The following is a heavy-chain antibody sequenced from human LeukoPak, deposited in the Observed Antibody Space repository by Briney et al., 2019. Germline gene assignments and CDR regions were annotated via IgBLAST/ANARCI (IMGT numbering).Heavy chain of an antibody. V-gene: IGHV4-61*02. Sequence: SETLSLTCTVSGGSISSGSYYWSWIRQPAGKGQEWIGRIYTSGSTNYNPSLKSRVTISVDTSKNQFSLKLSSVTAADTAVYCCAREDTAITFDCWGQGTLVTVSS. CDR2: IYTSGST. J-gene: IGHJ4*02. CDR3: AREDTAITFDC. CDR1: GGSISSGSYY. D-gene: IGHD5-18*01.